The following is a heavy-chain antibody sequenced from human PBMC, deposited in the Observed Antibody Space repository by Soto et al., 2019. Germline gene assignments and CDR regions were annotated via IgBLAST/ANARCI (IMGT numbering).Heavy chain of an antibody. V-gene: IGHV3-23*01. CDR1: GLTFSSYA. D-gene: IGHD6-19*01. J-gene: IGHJ5*02. CDR3: AKDPLWGQWLEYGYLDQ. Sequence: GGSLRLSCAASGLTFSSYAMSWVRQAPGRGLEWVAVISNTGLTTHYADSVKGRFTISRDNSKRTVYLQMNSLRVDDTAVYFCAKDPLWGQWLEYGYLDQWGQGNLVTVSS. CDR2: ISNTGLTT.